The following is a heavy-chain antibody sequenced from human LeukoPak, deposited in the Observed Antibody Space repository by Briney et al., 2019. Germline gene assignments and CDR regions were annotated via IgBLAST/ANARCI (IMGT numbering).Heavy chain of an antibody. CDR1: GYTFINFG. Sequence: GASVKVSCKASGYTFINFGINWVRQAPGQGLEWMGWISGNNDNPNYGQKFQGRFTVTTDSSTNKAYMELRNLRLDDTAVYYCARDGTSTDDYWGQGTLVTVSS. D-gene: IGHD2-2*01. CDR2: ISGNNDNP. CDR3: ARDGTSTDDY. J-gene: IGHJ4*02. V-gene: IGHV1-18*01.